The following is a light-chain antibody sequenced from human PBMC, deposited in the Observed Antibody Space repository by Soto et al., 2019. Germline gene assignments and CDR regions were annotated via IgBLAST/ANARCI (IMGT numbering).Light chain of an antibody. J-gene: IGLJ1*01. CDR2: EVN. V-gene: IGLV2-8*01. Sequence: QSALTQPPSASGSPGQSVTISCTGTSSDVGGYNFVSWYQQYPGKVPKLMVYEVNKRPSGVPDRFSGSKSGNTASLTDSGLQAEEEADYYCTSYAGGNNVFGTGTKLTVL. CDR1: SSDVGGYNF. CDR3: TSYAGGNNV.